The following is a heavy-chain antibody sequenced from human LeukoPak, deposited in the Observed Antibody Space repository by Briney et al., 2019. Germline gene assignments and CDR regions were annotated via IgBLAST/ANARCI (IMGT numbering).Heavy chain of an antibody. D-gene: IGHD6-13*01. CDR1: GFTFSSYS. CDR2: ITKSGDST. CDR3: AKRQGIAADDFDY. J-gene: IGHJ4*02. Sequence: GGSLRLSCAASGFTFSSYSMNWVRQAPGKGLEWVSTITKSGDSTYYVDSVKGRFTISRDDSKNTLYLQMNSLRAEDTAVYYCAKRQGIAADDFDYWGQGTLVTVSS. V-gene: IGHV3-23*01.